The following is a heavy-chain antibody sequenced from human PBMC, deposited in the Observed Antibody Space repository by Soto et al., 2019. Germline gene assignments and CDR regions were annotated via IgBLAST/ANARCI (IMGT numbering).Heavy chain of an antibody. D-gene: IGHD4-17*01. Sequence: SETLSLTCTVSCGSISSGGYYWSWIRQHPGKGLEWIGYIYYSGSTYYNPSLKSRVTISVDTSKNQFSLKLSSVTAADTAVYYCARAHHSTVTTLNRSYYYYYGMDVWGQGTTVTVSS. CDR3: ARAHHSTVTTLNRSYYYYYGMDV. CDR1: CGSISSGGYY. CDR2: IYYSGST. V-gene: IGHV4-31*03. J-gene: IGHJ6*02.